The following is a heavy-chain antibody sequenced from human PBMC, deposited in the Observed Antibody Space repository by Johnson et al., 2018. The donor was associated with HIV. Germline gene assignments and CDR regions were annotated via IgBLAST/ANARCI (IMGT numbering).Heavy chain of an antibody. J-gene: IGHJ3*02. CDR2: ISYEDSKN. CDR3: AKYFCSFRFRSYAFDI. V-gene: IGHV3-30*18. CDR1: GSPFREIG. D-gene: IGHD3-10*02. Sequence: QVQLVESGGGGVQPGRSLRLSCAASGSPFREIGLHGVRRAHGRGLEGGAVISYEDSKNYYEDSVKGGSTISRDTSKNTLSRRMKSRRTEDTAMYYCAKYFCSFRFRSYAFDIWGQGTMVTVSS.